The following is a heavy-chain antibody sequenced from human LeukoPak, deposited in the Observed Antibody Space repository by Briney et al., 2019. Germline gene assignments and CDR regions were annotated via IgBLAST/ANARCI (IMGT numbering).Heavy chain of an antibody. CDR1: GGSIISYY. CDR2: IYYSTST. CDR3: ASSSGWYYFDY. J-gene: IGHJ4*02. D-gene: IGHD6-19*01. V-gene: IGHV4-59*01. Sequence: SETLSLTCMVCGGSIISYYWRWIRQPPAKGLEWIGYIYYSTSTTYNPSLKSRVTISVDTSKNQFSLKLRSVTAADTAVYYCASSSGWYYFDYWGQGTLVTVSS.